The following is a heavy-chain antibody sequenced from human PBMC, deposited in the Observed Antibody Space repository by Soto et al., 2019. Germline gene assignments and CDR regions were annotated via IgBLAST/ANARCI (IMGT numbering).Heavy chain of an antibody. V-gene: IGHV3-48*03. CDR1: GFTFSYYE. Sequence: PGGSLRLLCVGSGFTFSYYEMNWVRQAPGKGLERVAFISHTDRLTHYPDSVKGRFTISRDNAQNSLYLEMTSLRVEDTGVYYCARDTGRASADLWGQGTLVTVSS. J-gene: IGHJ5*02. D-gene: IGHD6-13*01. CDR2: ISHTDRLT. CDR3: ARDTGRASADL.